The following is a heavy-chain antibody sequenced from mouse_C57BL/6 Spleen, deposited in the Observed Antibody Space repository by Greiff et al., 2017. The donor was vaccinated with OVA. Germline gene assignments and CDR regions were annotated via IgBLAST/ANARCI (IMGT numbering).Heavy chain of an antibody. V-gene: IGHV1-15*01. CDR3: TRSPYGYFDY. J-gene: IGHJ2*01. CDR1: GYTFTDYE. CDR2: IDPETGGT. D-gene: IGHD1-1*02. Sequence: QVQLQQSGAELVRPGASVTLSCKASGYTFTDYEMHWVKQTPVHGLEWIGAIDPETGGTAYNQKFKGKATLTADKSSSTAYMELRSLTSEDSAVYYCTRSPYGYFDYWGQGTTLTVSS.